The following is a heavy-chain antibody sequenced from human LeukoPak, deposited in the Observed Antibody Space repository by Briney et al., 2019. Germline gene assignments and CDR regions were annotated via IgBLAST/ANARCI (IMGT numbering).Heavy chain of an antibody. J-gene: IGHJ4*02. CDR3: ARDAVVRGVIDYFDY. CDR2: ISYDGSNK. Sequence: GGSLRLSCAASGFTFSSYAMHWVRQAPGKGLEWVAVISYDGSNKYYADSVKGRFTTSRDNSKNTLYLQMNSLRAEDTAVYYCARDAVVRGVIDYFDYWGQGTLVTVSS. V-gene: IGHV3-30*04. CDR1: GFTFSSYA. D-gene: IGHD3-10*01.